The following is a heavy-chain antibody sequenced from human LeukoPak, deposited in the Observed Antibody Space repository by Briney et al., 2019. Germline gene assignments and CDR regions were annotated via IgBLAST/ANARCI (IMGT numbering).Heavy chain of an antibody. J-gene: IGHJ4*02. CDR3: ARLPAAGTGPAY. CDR2: ISDSGGS. CDR1: GGSVSSGISF. V-gene: IGHV4-61*01. Sequence: PSETLSLTCSVSGGSVSSGISFWTWIRQPPGEGLEWIAYISDSGGSDYNPSLRGRVTISLDTSKNQFSLRLTSVTAADTAVYYCARLPAAGTGPAYWGQRTLVTVSS. D-gene: IGHD6-13*01.